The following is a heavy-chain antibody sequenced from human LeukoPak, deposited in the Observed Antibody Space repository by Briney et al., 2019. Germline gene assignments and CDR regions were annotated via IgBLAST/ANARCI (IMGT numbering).Heavy chain of an antibody. D-gene: IGHD3-22*01. V-gene: IGHV5-51*01. J-gene: IGHJ5*02. CDR2: IYPGDSDT. Sequence: GESLKISCKASGYSFTSYWIGWVRQMPGKGLEWMGIIYPGDSDTRYSPSFQGQVTISADKSISTAYLQWSSLKASDTAMYYCARQNYYDSSGYYRPVQGGVTNWFDPWGQGTLVTVSS. CDR1: GYSFTSYW. CDR3: ARQNYYDSSGYYRPVQGGVTNWFDP.